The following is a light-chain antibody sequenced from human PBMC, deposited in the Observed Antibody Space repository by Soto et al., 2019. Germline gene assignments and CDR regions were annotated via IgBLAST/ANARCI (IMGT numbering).Light chain of an antibody. Sequence: QSVLTQPASVSGSPGQSITISCTGTSSDVGSYNLVSWYQQHPGKAPKLMIYEGSKRPSGVSNRFSGSKSGNTASLTISGLQAEDEADYYCCSYAADVVFGGGTKLTVL. J-gene: IGLJ2*01. CDR2: EGS. CDR1: SSDVGSYNL. V-gene: IGLV2-23*01. CDR3: CSYAADVV.